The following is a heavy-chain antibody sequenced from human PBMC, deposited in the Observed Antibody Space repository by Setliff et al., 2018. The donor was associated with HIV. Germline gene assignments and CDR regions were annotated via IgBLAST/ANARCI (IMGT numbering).Heavy chain of an antibody. CDR1: GFTFSTYG. Sequence: LSLSCAASGFTFSTYGMSWVRQAPGKGLEWVSAISNSGDSSYYRDSVKGRFTISRDASKNTLYLQMNSLRTEDTAVYYCVKVGDVYNYDDWGQGTLVTVSS. D-gene: IGHD1-1*01. CDR2: ISNSGDSS. J-gene: IGHJ4*02. CDR3: VKVGDVYNYDD. V-gene: IGHV3-23*01.